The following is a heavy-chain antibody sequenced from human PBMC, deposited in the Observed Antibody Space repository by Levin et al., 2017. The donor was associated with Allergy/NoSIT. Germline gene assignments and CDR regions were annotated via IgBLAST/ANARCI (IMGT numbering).Heavy chain of an antibody. V-gene: IGHV4-31*03. CDR1: GGSTRLGGYY. D-gene: IGHD3-9*01. CDR3: VRAQTGYVSPFDF. J-gene: IGHJ4*02. CDR2: IYYRGET. Sequence: PSETLSLTCSVSGGSTRLGGYYWGWIRQHPVKGLEWLGYIYYRGETFYNPSVESRLVISHDTSENQFSLKLTSLTAADTAVYYCVRAQTGYVSPFDFWGPGTLVTVSS.